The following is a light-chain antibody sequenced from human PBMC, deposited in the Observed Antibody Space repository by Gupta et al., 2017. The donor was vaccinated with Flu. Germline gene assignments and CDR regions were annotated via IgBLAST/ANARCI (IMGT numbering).Light chain of an antibody. CDR2: DDK. CDR1: HIGSKS. J-gene: IGLJ3*02. V-gene: IGLV3-21*02. CDR3: QVWESRSDNFWV. Sequence: SYVLTQPPSVSVAPGQTARITCGGNHIGSKSVHWYQQTPDHAPAVLLHDDKDRHSGTPERCSGSNSGNTATLTITRVAAGEEAAYYCQVWESRSDNFWVFGGGTKLTVL.